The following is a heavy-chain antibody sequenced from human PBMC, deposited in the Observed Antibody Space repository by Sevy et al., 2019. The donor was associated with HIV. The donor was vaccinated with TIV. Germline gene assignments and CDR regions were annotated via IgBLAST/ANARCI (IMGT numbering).Heavy chain of an antibody. CDR3: TRGKGDQSIFDY. J-gene: IGHJ4*02. Sequence: CLRLSCAASGFTFGDYAMNCVRQAPGKGLEWVAFLKSKASGGTLHHAASVQGRFTISRDDSKNIAYLQMNDLKTEDTAVYYCTRGKGDQSIFDYWGQGALVTVSS. V-gene: IGHV3-49*04. D-gene: IGHD3-16*01. CDR2: LKSKASGGTL. CDR1: GFTFGDYA.